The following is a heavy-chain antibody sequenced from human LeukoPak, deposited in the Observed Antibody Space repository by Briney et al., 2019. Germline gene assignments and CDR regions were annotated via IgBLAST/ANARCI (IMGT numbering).Heavy chain of an antibody. CDR3: ATGGSCSALCLGNY. Sequence: SETLSLTCIVSGGSISSSSYYWGWIRQPPGKGLEWIGSISYSGGTYYNPSLKSRVTISVDMSKNHFSLKLSSVTAADTAVYYCATGGSCSALCLGNYWGQGTLVTVSS. CDR2: ISYSGGT. V-gene: IGHV4-39*02. D-gene: IGHD2-15*01. CDR1: GGSISSSSYY. J-gene: IGHJ4*02.